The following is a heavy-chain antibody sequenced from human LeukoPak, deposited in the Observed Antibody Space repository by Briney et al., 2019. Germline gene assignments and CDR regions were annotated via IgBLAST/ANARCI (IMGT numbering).Heavy chain of an antibody. CDR1: GVSINNSY. J-gene: IGHJ5*02. CDR3: ATNQYYYDSSGYYYNWFDP. D-gene: IGHD3-22*01. CDR2: IYTSGTT. V-gene: IGHV4-4*07. Sequence: SETLSLTCSVFGVSINNSYWSWIRQPAGKQLEWIGHIYTSGTTNYNPSLKSRVTISVDTSKNQFSLKLSSVTAADTAVYYCATNQYYYDSSGYYYNWFDPWGQGTLVTVSS.